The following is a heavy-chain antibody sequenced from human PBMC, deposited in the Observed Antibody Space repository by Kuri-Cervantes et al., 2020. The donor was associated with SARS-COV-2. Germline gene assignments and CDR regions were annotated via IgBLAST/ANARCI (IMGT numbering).Heavy chain of an antibody. CDR3: AILGYCSSTSCAPDAFDI. CDR1: GFTFSSYS. D-gene: IGHD2-2*01. Sequence: GGSLRLSCAASGFTFSSYSMLWVRQAPGKGLEWVSSINTDGSHKNYADSVKGRFTISKDSAKSSLYLQMNSLRAEDTAVYYCAILGYCSSTSCAPDAFDIWGQGTMVTVSS. J-gene: IGHJ3*02. CDR2: INTDGSHK. V-gene: IGHV3-21*01.